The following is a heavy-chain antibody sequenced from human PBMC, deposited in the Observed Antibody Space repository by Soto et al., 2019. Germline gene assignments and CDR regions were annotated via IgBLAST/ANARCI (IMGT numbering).Heavy chain of an antibody. D-gene: IGHD6-13*01. V-gene: IGHV4-4*07. J-gene: IGHJ4*02. CDR3: ARWGIAAGFDY. CDR1: GGSISSYY. CDR2: IYTSGST. Sequence: QVQLQESGPGLVKPSETLSLTCTVSGGSISSYYWSWIRQPAGKSLEWIGRIYTSGSTSYSPPLKSRVTMSVDTSKKQFSLKLSSVTAADTAVYYCARWGIAAGFDYWGQGTLVTVSS.